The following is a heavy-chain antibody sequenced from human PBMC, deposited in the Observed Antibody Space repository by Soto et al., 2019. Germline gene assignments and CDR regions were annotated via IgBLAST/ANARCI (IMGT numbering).Heavy chain of an antibody. CDR1: GFTFNNYG. CDR2: ISNDGTKK. Sequence: QVQLVESGGDVVQPGRSLRLSCAASGFTFNNYGMHWVRQAPGKGLEWVAIISNDGTKKNYADSVKGRFTISRDNSKNTLYLQMNSLTPEDTAVYFCGKGCLGGGNCFFWVNWCQGTLVTVSS. CDR3: GKGCLGGGNCFFWVN. D-gene: IGHD2-15*01. J-gene: IGHJ4*02. V-gene: IGHV3-30*18.